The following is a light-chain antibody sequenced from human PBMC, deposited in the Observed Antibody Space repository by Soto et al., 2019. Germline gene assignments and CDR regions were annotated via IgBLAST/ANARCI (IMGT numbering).Light chain of an antibody. CDR3: QQASSFPWT. J-gene: IGKJ1*01. CDR2: TAS. V-gene: IGKV1-12*01. Sequence: DIQMTQSPSSVSASVGDRVTITCRASQGISTWLAWYQQKPGKAPKLLIYTASRLQSGVPSRFSGSGSGTNFTLTISSPQPEDFATFYCQQASSFPWTFGQGTTVENK. CDR1: QGISTW.